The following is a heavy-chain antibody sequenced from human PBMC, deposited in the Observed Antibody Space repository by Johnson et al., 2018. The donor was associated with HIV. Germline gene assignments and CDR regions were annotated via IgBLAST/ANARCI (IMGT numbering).Heavy chain of an antibody. CDR2: ISWDGSST. CDR1: GFTFDDYA. CDR3: ARDGTVGYCSGGRCYDAFDI. D-gene: IGHD2-15*01. Sequence: VQLVESGGVVVQPGGSLRLSCAASGFTFDDYAMHWVRQAPGKGLEWVSLISWDGSSTYYADSVKGRFTISRDNAKNSLYLQMNSLRAEDTALYYCARDGTVGYCSGGRCYDAFDIWGQGTMVTVSS. V-gene: IGHV3-43D*03. J-gene: IGHJ3*02.